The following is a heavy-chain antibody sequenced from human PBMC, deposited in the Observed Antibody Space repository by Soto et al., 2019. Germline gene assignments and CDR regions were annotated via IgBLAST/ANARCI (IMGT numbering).Heavy chain of an antibody. V-gene: IGHV4-34*01. D-gene: IGHD5-12*01. CDR3: ARVWLRRREYFQQ. Sequence: SETLSLTCAVYGGSFSGYYWSWIRQPPGKGLEWIGEINHSGSTNYNPSLKSRVTISVDTSKNQFSLKLSSVTAADTAVYYCARVWLRRREYFQQWGQGTLVTVSS. CDR1: GGSFSGYY. CDR2: INHSGST. J-gene: IGHJ1*01.